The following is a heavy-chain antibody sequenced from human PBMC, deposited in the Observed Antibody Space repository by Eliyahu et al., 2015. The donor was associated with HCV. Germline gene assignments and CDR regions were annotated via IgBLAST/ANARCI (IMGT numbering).Heavy chain of an antibody. Sequence: EVQLVESGGGLVQPGRSLRLSCAASGFTFDDFAMHWVRXAPGKGLGWVSGISWNSGSIGYADSVKGRFTISRDNAKNSLYLQMNSLRAEDTALYYCAKDIGTTGYYYYGMDVWGQGTTVTVSS. V-gene: IGHV3-9*01. CDR2: ISWNSGSI. CDR1: GFTFDDFA. J-gene: IGHJ6*02. CDR3: AKDIGTTGYYYYGMDV. D-gene: IGHD4-11*01.